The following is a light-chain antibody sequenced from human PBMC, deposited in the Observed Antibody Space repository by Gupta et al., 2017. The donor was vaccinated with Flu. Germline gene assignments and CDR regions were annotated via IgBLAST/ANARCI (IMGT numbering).Light chain of an antibody. V-gene: IGLV1-44*01. J-gene: IGLJ1*01. CDR2: NND. Sequence: QSVLTQSPSASGTPGPRVTIPCSGSRSNIGGYTVNCYQHLPGPAPKLLICNNDQWPSGVPDRFSGSKSGTSASLAIRGFQSEDEVEYYCAAWDDSLNGLVFGTGTEVTVL. CDR3: AAWDDSLNGLV. CDR1: RSNIGGYT.